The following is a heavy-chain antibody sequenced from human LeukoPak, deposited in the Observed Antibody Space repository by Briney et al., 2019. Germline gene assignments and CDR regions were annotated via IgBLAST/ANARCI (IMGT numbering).Heavy chain of an antibody. CDR2: IIPILGIA. CDR1: GGTFSSYA. J-gene: IGHJ4*02. D-gene: IGHD6-19*01. V-gene: IGHV1-69*04. Sequence: GASVKVSCKASGGTFSSYAISWVRQAPGQGLEWMGRIIPILGIANYAQKFQGRVTITADKSTSTAYMELSSLRAEDTAVYYCAIWGYSSGWYERPFDYWGQGTLVTVSS. CDR3: AIWGYSSGWYERPFDY.